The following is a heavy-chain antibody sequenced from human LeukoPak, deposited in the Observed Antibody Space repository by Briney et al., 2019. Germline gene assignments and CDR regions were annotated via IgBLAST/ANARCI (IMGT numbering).Heavy chain of an antibody. CDR2: IPDGSSNT. CDR3: AKGLRDCYHL. J-gene: IGHJ2*01. V-gene: IGHV3-23*01. CDR1: GFTFSSYA. D-gene: IGHD2-21*02. Sequence: GGSLRLSCAASGFTFSSYAMSWVRQTPGKGLEWVSTIPDGSSNTYYADSVKGRFTISRDNSKNTLYLQMNSLRAEDTAVYYCAKGLRDCYHLWGRGTLVTVSS.